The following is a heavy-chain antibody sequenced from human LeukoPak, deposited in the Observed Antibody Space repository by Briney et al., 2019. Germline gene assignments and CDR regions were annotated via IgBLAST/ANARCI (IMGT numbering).Heavy chain of an antibody. CDR2: IHYSGST. CDR1: GGSISSSSYY. Sequence: PSEPLSLTCTVSGGSISSSSYYWGWIRQPPGKGLEWIGSIHYSGSTYYNPSLKSRVTISVDTSKNQFSLKLSSVTAADTAVYYCARQGYSSGWTRDCFDPRGQGTLVTVSS. CDR3: ARQGYSSGWTRDCFDP. D-gene: IGHD6-19*01. V-gene: IGHV4-39*01. J-gene: IGHJ5*02.